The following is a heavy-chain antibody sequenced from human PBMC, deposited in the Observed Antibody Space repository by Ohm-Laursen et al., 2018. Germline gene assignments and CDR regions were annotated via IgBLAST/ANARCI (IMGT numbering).Heavy chain of an antibody. V-gene: IGHV3-30*03. J-gene: IGHJ6*02. CDR1: GFTLRDHG. CDR2: ISYDGGNK. CDR3: ARDSSQHLYYNYGMDV. Sequence: SLRLSCAASGFTLRDHGMHWVRQAPGKGLEWVSLISYDGGNKYYIDSVKGRFAISRDNSRNTVTLQMDNLRVGDTGIYFCARDSSQHLYYNYGMDVWGQGTTVTVSS. D-gene: IGHD2-2*01.